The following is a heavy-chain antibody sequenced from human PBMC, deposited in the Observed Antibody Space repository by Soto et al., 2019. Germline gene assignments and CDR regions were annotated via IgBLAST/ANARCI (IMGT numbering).Heavy chain of an antibody. V-gene: IGHV1-8*01. CDR2: MNPNSGNT. Sequence: ASVKVSCKASGYTFTSYDINWVRQATGQGLEWMGWMNPNSGNTGYAQKFQGRVTMTRNTSISTAYMELSSLRSEDTAVYYCARVYYDFWSGYWIGQDYYYYYMDVWGKGTTLTVSS. J-gene: IGHJ6*03. CDR1: GYTFTSYD. CDR3: ARVYYDFWSGYWIGQDYYYYYMDV. D-gene: IGHD3-3*01.